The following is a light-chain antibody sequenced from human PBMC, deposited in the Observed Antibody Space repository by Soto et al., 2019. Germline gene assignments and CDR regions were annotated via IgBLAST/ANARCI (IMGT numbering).Light chain of an antibody. Sequence: EIVMTQSPATLSVSPGGETTLSCRASQSVSRNLAWYQQKPGQAPSLLIFDASTRATRVPARFSGSGSGTEFTLTISSLQSEDFAVYYCQQYYNWPPGGTFGQGTKVEI. V-gene: IGKV3-15*01. CDR3: QQYYNWPPGGT. CDR2: DAS. J-gene: IGKJ1*01. CDR1: QSVSRN.